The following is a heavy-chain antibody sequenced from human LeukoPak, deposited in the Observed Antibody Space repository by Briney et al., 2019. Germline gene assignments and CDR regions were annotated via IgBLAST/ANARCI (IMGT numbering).Heavy chain of an antibody. V-gene: IGHV4-39*07. CDR2: IYYSGST. CDR1: GGSISSSSYY. J-gene: IGHJ6*03. Sequence: SQTLSLTCTLSGGSISSSSYYSGWIRQPPGKRLEWIGSIYYSGSTYYNPSLKSRVTISVDTSKNQFSLKLSSVTAADTAVYYCASQAGGSGSYYHPYYYYYMDVWGKGTTVTVSS. D-gene: IGHD3-10*01. CDR3: ASQAGGSGSYYHPYYYYYMDV.